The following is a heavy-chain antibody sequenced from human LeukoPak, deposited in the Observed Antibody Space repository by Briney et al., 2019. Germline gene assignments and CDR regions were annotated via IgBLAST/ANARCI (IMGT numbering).Heavy chain of an antibody. CDR2: IYYSGST. D-gene: IGHD5-18*01. CDR1: GGSISSDY. J-gene: IGHJ4*02. Sequence: PSETLSLTCTVSGGSISSDYWSWIRRPPGKGLEWVGYIYYSGSTNYNPSLKSRVTISVDTSKNQFSLKLSSVTAADTAVYYCARVGRGEYSYGYVIDYWGQGTLVTVSS. CDR3: ARVGRGEYSYGYVIDY. V-gene: IGHV4-59*01.